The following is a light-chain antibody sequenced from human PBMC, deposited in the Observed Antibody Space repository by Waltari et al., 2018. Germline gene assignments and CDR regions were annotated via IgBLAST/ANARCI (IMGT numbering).Light chain of an antibody. CDR2: WAS. CDR3: QQYDTTPVT. V-gene: IGKV4-1*01. CDR1: QTVLYRSDNNNY. J-gene: IGKJ2*01. Sequence: DIVMTQSPDSLAVSLGERDTINCKSSQTVLYRSDNNNYFGWYQQRPGHPTKLLISWASTRESGVRDRFSGSGSGTDFTLTINSLQAEDVAVYYCQQYDTTPVTFGQGTKLEIK.